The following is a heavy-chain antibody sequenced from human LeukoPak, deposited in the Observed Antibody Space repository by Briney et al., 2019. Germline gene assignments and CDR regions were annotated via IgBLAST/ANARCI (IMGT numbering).Heavy chain of an antibody. CDR2: INHSGST. CDR3: ARLSCSGGTCYSSRGNFDY. D-gene: IGHD2-15*01. CDR1: GGSFSGYY. V-gene: IGHV4-34*01. J-gene: IGHJ4*02. Sequence: SETLSLTCAVYGGSFSGYYWSWIRQPPGKGLEWIGEINHSGSTNYNPSLKSRVTISVDTSKNQFSLNLRSVTAADTAVYYCARLSCSGGTCYSSRGNFDYWGQGTLVTVSS.